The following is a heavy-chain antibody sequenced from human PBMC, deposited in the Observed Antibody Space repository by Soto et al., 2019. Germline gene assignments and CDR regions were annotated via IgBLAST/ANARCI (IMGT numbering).Heavy chain of an antibody. V-gene: IGHV2-5*02. CDR3: AHLPWKQLWPRAPVVY. D-gene: IGHD5-18*01. CDR1: GFSLSTSGVG. Sequence: QITLKESGPTLVKPTQTLTLTSTFSGFSLSTSGVGVGWIRQPPGKALEWLGIIYWDDDKRYSPSLKSRLTITKDTSKNQLVLTMTNMNPVDAATYYCAHLPWKQLWPRAPVVYWGQGTPVTVSS. CDR2: IYWDDDK. J-gene: IGHJ4*02.